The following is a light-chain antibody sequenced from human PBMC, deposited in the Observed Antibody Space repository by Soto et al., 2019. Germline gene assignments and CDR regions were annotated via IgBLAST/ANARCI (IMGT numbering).Light chain of an antibody. V-gene: IGLV2-23*01. CDR2: EGS. CDR1: SSDVGSYNL. CDR3: CSYAGSSTSVV. Sequence: QSALTQPASVSGSPGQSITISCTGTSSDVGSYNLVSWYQQHPGKAPKLMIYEGSKRPSGVSNRFSGSKSGNTASLTISGLQAEDEADYYCCSYAGSSTSVVCGRGPKLPVL. J-gene: IGLJ2*01.